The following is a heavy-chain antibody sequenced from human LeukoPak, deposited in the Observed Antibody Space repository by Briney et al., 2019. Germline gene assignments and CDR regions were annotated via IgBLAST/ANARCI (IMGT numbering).Heavy chain of an antibody. J-gene: IGHJ4*02. Sequence: SVKVSCKASGGTFSSYAISWVRQAPGQGLEWMGGIIPIFGTANYAQKFQGRVTITTDESTSTAYMELSSLRSEDTAVYYCARARRAPDYFDHWGQGTLVTVSS. CDR1: GGTFSSYA. CDR2: IIPIFGTA. V-gene: IGHV1-69*05. CDR3: ARARRAPDYFDH.